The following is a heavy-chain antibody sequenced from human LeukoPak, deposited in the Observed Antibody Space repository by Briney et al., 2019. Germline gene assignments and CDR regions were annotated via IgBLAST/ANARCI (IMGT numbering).Heavy chain of an antibody. Sequence: ASVKVSCKASGNTFTSNYLHWVRQGPGQGLEWMAIIKPSDGSILYAQKFQGRITVTRDTSTSTVYMELSSLRSEDTAVYYCAREGVDDSYGMDVWGQGTTVTVFS. CDR2: IKPSDGSI. J-gene: IGHJ6*02. D-gene: IGHD3-3*01. CDR3: AREGVDDSYGMDV. CDR1: GNTFTSNY. V-gene: IGHV1-46*01.